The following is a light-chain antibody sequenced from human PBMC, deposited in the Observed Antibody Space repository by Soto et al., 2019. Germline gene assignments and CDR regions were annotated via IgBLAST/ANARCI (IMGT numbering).Light chain of an antibody. J-gene: IGKJ2*01. V-gene: IGKV1-6*01. CDR2: GAS. CDR3: QQDYNSPRT. Sequence: AIEMTQFPASLSSSAGDRVTISCRASQGLSDELVWYQQKPGKAPNLLIYGASSLARGVPSRFVGSGSGTDFSLTISRLRPEDSATYFCQQDYNSPRTFGQGTKL. CDR1: QGLSDE.